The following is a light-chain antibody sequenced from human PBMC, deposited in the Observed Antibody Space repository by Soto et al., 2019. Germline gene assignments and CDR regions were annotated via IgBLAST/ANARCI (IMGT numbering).Light chain of an antibody. J-gene: IGKJ1*01. CDR3: QQYGSPPWT. Sequence: EIVLTQSPGTLSLSPGERATLSCRASQSVSGRYLAWYQQKPGQAPRPLIYGASSRASGIPDRFSGSGSGTDFTINISRLEPEDFAVYYCQQYGSPPWTFGQGTKVEIK. CDR2: GAS. CDR1: QSVSGRY. V-gene: IGKV3-20*01.